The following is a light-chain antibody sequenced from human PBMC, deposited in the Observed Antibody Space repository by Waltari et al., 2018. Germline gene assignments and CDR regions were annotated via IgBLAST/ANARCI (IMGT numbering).Light chain of an antibody. Sequence: SYRLTQPPSVSVPPGQTARLTCSGDPLPKHYSYWYQQKAGQAPVLVIYKDTERASGIPERFSGSSSGTTVTLTIRGAQAEDEADYYCQSADGSGAYRAFGGGTKLTVL. CDR3: QSADGSGAYRA. CDR2: KDT. CDR1: PLPKHY. J-gene: IGLJ2*01. V-gene: IGLV3-25*03.